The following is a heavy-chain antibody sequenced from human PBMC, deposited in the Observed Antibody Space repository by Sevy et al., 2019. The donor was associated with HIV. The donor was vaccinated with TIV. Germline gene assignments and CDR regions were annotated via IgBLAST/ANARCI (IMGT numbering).Heavy chain of an antibody. CDR3: VKGFGVSGTNFYMDV. CDR2: IGYDGSNK. J-gene: IGHJ6*03. CDR1: RFTFGDYG. Sequence: GGSLRLSCAASRFTFGDYGMHWVRQAPGKGLQWVAVIGYDGSNKYYADSVKGRFSVSRDNPKNTLYLQMNSLRVEDTAVYDCVKGFGVSGTNFYMDVWGKGTTVTVSS. D-gene: IGHD2-8*01. V-gene: IGHV3-33*06.